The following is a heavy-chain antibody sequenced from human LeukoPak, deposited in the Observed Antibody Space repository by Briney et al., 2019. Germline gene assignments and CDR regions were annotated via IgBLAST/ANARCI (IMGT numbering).Heavy chain of an antibody. J-gene: IGHJ4*02. D-gene: IGHD6-19*01. CDR3: AIDRYSSGWYTFDY. CDR2: ISSSSSYI. V-gene: IGHV3-21*01. CDR1: GFIFSSYW. Sequence: GGSLRLSCAASGFIFSSYWMSWVRQAPGKGLEWVSSISSSSSYISYADSVKGRFTISRDNAKNSLDLQMNSLRAEDTAVYYCAIDRYSSGWYTFDYWGQGTLVTVSS.